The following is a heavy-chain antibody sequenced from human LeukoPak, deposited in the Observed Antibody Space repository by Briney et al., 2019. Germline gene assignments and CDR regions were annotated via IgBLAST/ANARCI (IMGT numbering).Heavy chain of an antibody. CDR1: GFTFSSYA. V-gene: IGHV3-74*01. Sequence: GGCLRLSCAASGFTFSSYAMSWVRQAPGKGLVWVSGIKSDGAGTSYVDSVKGRFTISRDNAKNTLDLQMNSLRAEDTAVYYCARGGYGAYMGWGQGMLVTVSS. J-gene: IGHJ4*02. CDR3: ARGGYGAYMG. CDR2: IKSDGAGT. D-gene: IGHD4-17*01.